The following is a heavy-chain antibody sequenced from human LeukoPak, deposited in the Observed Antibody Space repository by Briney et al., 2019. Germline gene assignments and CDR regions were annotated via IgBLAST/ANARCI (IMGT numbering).Heavy chain of an antibody. CDR1: GFTFSSYG. Sequence: GGSLRLSCAASGFTFSSYGMHWVRQAPGKGLEWVAFIRYDGSNKYYADSVKGRSTISRDNSKNTLYLQMNSLRAEDTAVYYCARERRATMVRGVSDYWGQGTLVTVSS. CDR3: ARERRATMVRGVSDY. J-gene: IGHJ4*02. V-gene: IGHV3-30*02. D-gene: IGHD3-10*01. CDR2: IRYDGSNK.